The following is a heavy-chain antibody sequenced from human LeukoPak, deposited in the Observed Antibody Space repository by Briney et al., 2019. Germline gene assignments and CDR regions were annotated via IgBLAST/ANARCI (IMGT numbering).Heavy chain of an antibody. CDR1: GFTFSSFG. D-gene: IGHD2-2*01. Sequence: GSLRLSCAASGFTFSSFGMHWVRQAPGKGLEWVAFIRYDGSNKYYADSVKGRFTISRDNSINTLYLQMNSLRAEDTAVYYCAKDRISVVPAAIAYWGQGTLVTVSS. CDR3: AKDRISVVPAAIAY. CDR2: IRYDGSNK. V-gene: IGHV3-30*02. J-gene: IGHJ4*02.